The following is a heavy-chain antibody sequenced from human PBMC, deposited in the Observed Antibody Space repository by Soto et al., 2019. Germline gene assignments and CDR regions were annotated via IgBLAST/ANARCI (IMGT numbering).Heavy chain of an antibody. CDR2: INHSGST. CDR1: GGSFSGYY. CDR3: ARVGYCSGGSCYPFDP. Sequence: SETLSLTCAVYGGSFSGYYWSWIRQPPGKGLEWIGEINHSGSTNYNPSLKSRVTISVDTSKNQFSLKLSSVTAADTAVYYCARVGYCSGGSCYPFDPWGQGTLVTVS. D-gene: IGHD2-15*01. J-gene: IGHJ5*02. V-gene: IGHV4-34*01.